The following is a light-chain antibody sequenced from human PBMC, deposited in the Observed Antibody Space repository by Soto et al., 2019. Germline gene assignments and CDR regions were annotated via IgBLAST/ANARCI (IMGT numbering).Light chain of an antibody. V-gene: IGLV1-51*02. CDR3: GTWDNNLSGGV. CDR1: SSNIGNRY. Sequence: QSVLTQPPSVSAAAGQTVSISCSGSSSNIGNRYVCWYQQLPGTAPKLLIYENDKRPSGIPDRFSGSKSGTSATLGITGLQTGDEADYYCGTWDNNLSGGVFGGGTKLTVL. CDR2: END. J-gene: IGLJ3*02.